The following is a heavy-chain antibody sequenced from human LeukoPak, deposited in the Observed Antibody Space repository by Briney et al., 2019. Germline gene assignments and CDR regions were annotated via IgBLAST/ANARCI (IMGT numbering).Heavy chain of an antibody. V-gene: IGHV4-30-4*08. D-gene: IGHD2-15*01. Sequence: SQTLSRTCTVSGFSSSSGDYYWSWIRQPPGKGLEWIGYIYYSGTTYYNPSLKSRVTISVDTSKNQFSLKLSSVTAADTAVYYCARAIYCSGGSCYLGKYYYYYMDVWGKGTTVTVSS. CDR3: ARAIYCSGGSCYLGKYYYYYMDV. CDR1: GFSSSSGDYY. CDR2: IYYSGTT. J-gene: IGHJ6*03.